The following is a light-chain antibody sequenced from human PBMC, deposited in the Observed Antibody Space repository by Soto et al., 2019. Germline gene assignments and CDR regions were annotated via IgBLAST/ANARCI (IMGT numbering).Light chain of an antibody. V-gene: IGLV1-51*01. CDR3: ATWDSSLIAGV. J-gene: IGLJ2*01. CDR2: DKY. Sequence: QSVLTQPPSVSAAPGQEVTISCSGSSSNIGNNFVSWYQHLPGTAPKLLIYDKYKRPSGIPDRFSGTKSGTSATLGITGLQTGDEAHYYCATWDSSLIAGVFGGGTKLTVL. CDR1: SSNIGNNF.